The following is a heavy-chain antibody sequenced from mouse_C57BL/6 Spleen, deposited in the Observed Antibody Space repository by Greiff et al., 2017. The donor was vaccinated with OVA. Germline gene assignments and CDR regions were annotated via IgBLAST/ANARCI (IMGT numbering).Heavy chain of an antibody. J-gene: IGHJ3*01. CDR3: ARSRAY. CDR2: IDPSDSYT. Sequence: QVQLQQPGAELVKPGASVKLSCKASGYTFTSYWMQWVKQRPGQGLEWIGEIDPSDSYTNYNQKFKGKATLTVDTSSSTAYMQLSSLTSEDSAVYYCARSRAYWGQGTLVTVSA. CDR1: GYTFTSYW. V-gene: IGHV1-50*01.